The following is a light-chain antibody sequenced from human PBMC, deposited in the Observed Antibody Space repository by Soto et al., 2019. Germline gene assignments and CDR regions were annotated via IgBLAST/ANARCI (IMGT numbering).Light chain of an antibody. CDR1: QSVSSY. CDR2: DAS. V-gene: IGKV3-11*01. J-gene: IGKJ1*01. CDR3: QRNNRSMT. Sequence: KPYPAALPMHQGARATLSCRASQSVSSYLAWYPQNPGPAPRLPLYDASNRATGIPARFSGSGSGTNYSPAIISRVDPEVSVVYYCQRNNRSMTFGQGTKVDIK.